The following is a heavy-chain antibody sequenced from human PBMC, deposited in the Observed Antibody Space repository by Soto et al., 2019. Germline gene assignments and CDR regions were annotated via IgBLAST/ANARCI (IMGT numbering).Heavy chain of an antibody. CDR1: GYTFTSYY. CDR2: INPSGGST. D-gene: IGHD5-12*01. Sequence: ASVKVSCKASGYTFTSYYMHWVRQAPGQGLEWMGIINPSGGSTSYAQKFQGRVTMTRDTSTSTVYMELSSLGSEDTAVYYCARADSGGGGLDAFDIWGQGTMVTVSS. J-gene: IGHJ3*02. CDR3: ARADSGGGGLDAFDI. V-gene: IGHV1-46*03.